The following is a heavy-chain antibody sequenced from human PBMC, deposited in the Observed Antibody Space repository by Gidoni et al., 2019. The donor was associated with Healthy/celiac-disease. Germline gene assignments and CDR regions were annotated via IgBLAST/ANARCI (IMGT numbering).Heavy chain of an antibody. CDR1: GYTFTSYG. V-gene: IGHV1-18*04. CDR3: ARDQPYYYDSSGYRGWYFDL. J-gene: IGHJ2*01. CDR2: ISAYNGNT. Sequence: QVQLVQSGAEVTKPGASVKVSCKASGYTFTSYGIRWVRQAPGQGLEWMGWISAYNGNTNYAQKLQGRVTMTTDTSTSTAYMELRSLRSDDTAVYYCARDQPYYYDSSGYRGWYFDLWGRGTLVTVSS. D-gene: IGHD3-22*01.